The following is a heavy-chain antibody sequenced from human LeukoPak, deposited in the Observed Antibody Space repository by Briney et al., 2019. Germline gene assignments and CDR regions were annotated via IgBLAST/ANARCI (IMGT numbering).Heavy chain of an antibody. CDR1: GFTFDDYA. J-gene: IGHJ6*02. V-gene: IGHV3-9*01. D-gene: IGHD3-10*01. Sequence: PGGSLRLSCAASGFTFDDYAMHWVRQAPGKGLEWVSGISWNSGSIGYADSVKGRFTISRDNAKNSLYLQMNSLRAEDTALYYCAKGQWFGELLPYYYYGMDVWGQGTTVTVSS. CDR2: ISWNSGSI. CDR3: AKGQWFGELLPYYYYGMDV.